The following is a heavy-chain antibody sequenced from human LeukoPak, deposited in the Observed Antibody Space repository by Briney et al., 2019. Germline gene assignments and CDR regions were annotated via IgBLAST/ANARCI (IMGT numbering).Heavy chain of an antibody. J-gene: IGHJ4*02. Sequence: ASVKVSCKASGYTFTSYGINWVRQATGQGLEWMGWMNPNSGNTGYAQKFQGRVTITRNTSISTAYMELSSLRSEDTAVYYCARASGYSKYYFDYWGQGTLVTVSS. D-gene: IGHD3-3*01. V-gene: IGHV1-8*03. CDR1: GYTFTSYG. CDR2: MNPNSGNT. CDR3: ARASGYSKYYFDY.